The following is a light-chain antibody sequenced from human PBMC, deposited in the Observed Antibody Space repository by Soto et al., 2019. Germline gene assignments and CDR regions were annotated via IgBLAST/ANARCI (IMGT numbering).Light chain of an antibody. CDR2: LEGSGSY. Sequence: QLELTQSSSASASLGSSVKLTCTLSSGHSSYIIAWHQQQPGKAPRYLMKLEGSGSYNTGSGVPDRFSGSSSGADRYLTISNLQFEDEADYYCETWDSNTWVFGGGTKLTVL. CDR3: ETWDSNTWV. CDR1: SGHSSYI. J-gene: IGLJ3*02. V-gene: IGLV4-60*02.